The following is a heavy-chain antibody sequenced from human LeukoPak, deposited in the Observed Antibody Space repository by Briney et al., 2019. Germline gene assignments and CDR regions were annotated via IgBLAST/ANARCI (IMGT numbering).Heavy chain of an antibody. CDR1: GFTFSIYP. CDR3: AKDFAMAMDY. D-gene: IGHD5-18*01. CDR2: ITYDGSNK. J-gene: IGHJ4*02. V-gene: IGHV3-30*18. Sequence: GTSLRLSCAAAGFTFSIYPMHWVRQAPGKGLKWVAVITYDGSNKYYRDSVKGRFTISRDNSKNTLYLQMNNLRSDDRSVYYCAKDFAMAMDYWGQGILVTVSS.